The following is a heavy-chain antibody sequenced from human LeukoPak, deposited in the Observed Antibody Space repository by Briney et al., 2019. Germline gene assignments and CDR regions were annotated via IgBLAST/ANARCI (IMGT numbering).Heavy chain of an antibody. J-gene: IGHJ4*02. CDR3: ARALRDGYNLRPFDY. V-gene: IGHV4-30-2*01. CDR1: GGSISSGGYS. D-gene: IGHD5-24*01. CDR2: IYHSGST. Sequence: SQTLSLTCAVSGGSISSGGYSWSWIRQPPGKGLEWIGYIYHSGSTYYNPSLKSRVTISVDRPKNQFSLKLSSVTAADTAVYYCARALRDGYNLRPFDYWGQGTLVTVSS.